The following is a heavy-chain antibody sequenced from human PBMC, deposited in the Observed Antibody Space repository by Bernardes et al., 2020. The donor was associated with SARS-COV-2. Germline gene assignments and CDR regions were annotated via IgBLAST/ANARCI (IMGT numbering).Heavy chain of an antibody. V-gene: IGHV1-18*01. D-gene: IGHD3-3*01. Sequence: ASVKVSCKASGYTFTSYGISWVRQAPGQGLEWMGWISAYNGNTNYAQKLQGRVTMTTDTSTSTAYMELRSLRSDDTAVYYCARDRFSGTVGRFLEWLNIRGDAFDIWGQGTMVTVSS. CDR3: ARDRFSGTVGRFLEWLNIRGDAFDI. J-gene: IGHJ3*02. CDR1: GYTFTSYG. CDR2: ISAYNGNT.